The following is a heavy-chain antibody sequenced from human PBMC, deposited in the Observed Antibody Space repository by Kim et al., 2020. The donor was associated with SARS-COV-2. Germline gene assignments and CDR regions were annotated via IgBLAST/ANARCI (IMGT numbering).Heavy chain of an antibody. CDR1: GFTFSSYA. J-gene: IGHJ1*01. V-gene: IGHV3-64D*06. CDR3: VLAAAGTSRYFQH. Sequence: GGSLRLSCSASGFTFSSYAMHWVRQAPGKGLEYVSAISSNGGSTYYADSVKGRFTISRDNSKNTLYLQMSSLRAEDTAVYYCVLAAAGTSRYFQHWGQGTLVTVSS. CDR2: ISSNGGST. D-gene: IGHD6-13*01.